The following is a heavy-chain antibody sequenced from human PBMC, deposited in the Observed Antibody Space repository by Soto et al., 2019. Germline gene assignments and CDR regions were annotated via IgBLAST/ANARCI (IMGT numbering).Heavy chain of an antibody. CDR2: IYSGST. J-gene: IGHJ4*02. V-gene: IGHV4-4*02. CDR1: GGSVSGGDW. Sequence: QVHLQESGPGLVKPSGTLSLTCAVFGGSVSGGDWWSWVRQPPGMGLEWIGDIYSGSTNYNPSLKSRVTISVDQSKNQLVLTFTAVTAADTAVYYCTRGPGLRNGGPDRGQGTLVTVSS. D-gene: IGHD2-15*01. CDR3: TRGPGLRNGGPD.